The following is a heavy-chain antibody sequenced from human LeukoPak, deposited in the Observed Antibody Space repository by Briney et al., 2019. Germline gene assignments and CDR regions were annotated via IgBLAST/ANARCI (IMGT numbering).Heavy chain of an antibody. J-gene: IGHJ4*02. CDR3: ARDSSGWRPLDY. CDR2: IKQDGSEK. Sequence: GSLRLSCAASGFTFSWYWMGWVRQAPGKGLEWVANIKQDGSEKYYVDSVKGRFTISRDNAKNSLYLQMNSLRAEDTAVYFCARDSSGWRPLDYWGQGTLVTVSS. V-gene: IGHV3-7*01. CDR1: GFTFSWYW. D-gene: IGHD6-19*01.